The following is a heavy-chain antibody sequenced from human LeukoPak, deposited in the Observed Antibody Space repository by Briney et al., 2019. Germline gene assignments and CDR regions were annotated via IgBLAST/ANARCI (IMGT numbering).Heavy chain of an antibody. J-gene: IGHJ4*02. CDR3: ASTTWFQYYFDY. D-gene: IGHD3-10*01. V-gene: IGHV3-74*01. Sequence: GGSLRLSCAASGFTFSSYWMHWVRQAPGKGLVWASRITSDGRSTSYADSVKGRFTISRDNAKDTLYLQMNSLRVEDTAVYYCASTTWFQYYFDYWGQGALVTVSS. CDR2: ITSDGRST. CDR1: GFTFSSYW.